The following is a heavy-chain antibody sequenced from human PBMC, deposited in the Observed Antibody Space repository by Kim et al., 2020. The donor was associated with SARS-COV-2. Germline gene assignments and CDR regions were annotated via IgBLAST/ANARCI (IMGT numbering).Heavy chain of an antibody. Sequence: GESLKISCKGSGYTFSNYWIGWVRLIPGRGLEYMGVIYVGDFDTRYSPSFQGQVTISADRSINTAYLQWSSLKASDTAMYYCARQGEGTAPGTGAGYFDFWGQGTLLTVSS. J-gene: IGHJ4*02. CDR2: IYVGDFDT. CDR3: ARQGEGTAPGTGAGYFDF. D-gene: IGHD6-13*01. V-gene: IGHV5-51*01. CDR1: GYTFSNYW.